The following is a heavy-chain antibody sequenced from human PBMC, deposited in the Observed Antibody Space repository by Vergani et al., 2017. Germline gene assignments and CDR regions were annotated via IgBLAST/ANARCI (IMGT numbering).Heavy chain of an antibody. D-gene: IGHD3-9*01. V-gene: IGHV4-39*07. Sequence: QLQLQESGPGLVKPSETLSLTCTVSGGSISSSSYYWGWIRQPPGKGLEWIGSIYYSGSTNYNPSLKSRVTISVDTSKNQFSLKLSSVTAADTAVYYCARGLRYFDWLLLDYWGQGTLVTVSS. CDR1: GGSISSSSYY. J-gene: IGHJ4*02. CDR3: ARGLRYFDWLLLDY. CDR2: IYYSGST.